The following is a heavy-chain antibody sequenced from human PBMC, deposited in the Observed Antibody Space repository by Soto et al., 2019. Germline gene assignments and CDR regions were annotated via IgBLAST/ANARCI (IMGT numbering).Heavy chain of an antibody. D-gene: IGHD4-17*01. CDR2: IYSSGNT. J-gene: IGHJ4*02. V-gene: IGHV4-59*08. Sequence: SETRSLTCTVSGGSISSSFWNWVRQPPGKGLEWIGYIYSSGNTNYNPSLKSRVTMSVDTSKNQFSLKLSSVTAADTAVYYCASHKVYGDYHFDYWGQGTLVTVSS. CDR1: GGSISSSF. CDR3: ASHKVYGDYHFDY.